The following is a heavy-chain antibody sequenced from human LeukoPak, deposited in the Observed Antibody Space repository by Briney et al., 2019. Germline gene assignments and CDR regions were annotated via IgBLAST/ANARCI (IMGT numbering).Heavy chain of an antibody. CDR2: INHSGST. CDR1: GGSFSGYY. V-gene: IGHV4-34*01. CDR3: ARGMDYGDYANYFDY. J-gene: IGHJ4*02. D-gene: IGHD4-17*01. Sequence: PSETLSLTCAVYGGSFSGYYWSWIRQPPGKGLEWIGEINHSGSTNYNPSLKSRVTISVDTSKNQFSLKLSSVTAADTAVYYCARGMDYGDYANYFDYWGQGTLVTVSS.